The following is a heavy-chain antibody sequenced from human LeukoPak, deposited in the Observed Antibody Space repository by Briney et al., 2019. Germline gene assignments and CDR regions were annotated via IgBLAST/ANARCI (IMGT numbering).Heavy chain of an antibody. CDR3: ARNQSAATLLDY. CDR2: VSAYNGNT. V-gene: IGHV1-18*01. J-gene: IGHJ4*02. Sequence: ASVKLSCKASGYTFTSYGISWVRQAPGQGLEWMGWVSAYNGNTNYAQKLQGRVTMTTDTSTSTAYMELRSLRSDDTAVYYCARNQSAATLLDYWGQGTLVTVSS. D-gene: IGHD2-15*01. CDR1: GYTFTSYG.